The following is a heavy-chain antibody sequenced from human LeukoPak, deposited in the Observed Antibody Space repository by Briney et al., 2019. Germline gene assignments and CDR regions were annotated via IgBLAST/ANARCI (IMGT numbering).Heavy chain of an antibody. Sequence: SVKVSCKASGGTFSSYAISWVRQAPGQGFEWMGGIIPIFGTANYAQKFQGRGTITADESTSTAYMELSSLRSEDTAVYYCAGAAAADLRFGWFDPWGQGTLVTVSS. D-gene: IGHD6-13*01. J-gene: IGHJ5*02. CDR2: IIPIFGTA. CDR3: AGAAAADLRFGWFDP. V-gene: IGHV1-69*01. CDR1: GGTFSSYA.